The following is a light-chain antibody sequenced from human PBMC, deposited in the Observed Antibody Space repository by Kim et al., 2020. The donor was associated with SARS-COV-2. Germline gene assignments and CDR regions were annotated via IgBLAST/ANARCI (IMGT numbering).Light chain of an antibody. Sequence: SYELTQPPSVSVSSGQTASITYSGDKLGDKYACWYQQKPGQSPVLVIYQDSKRPSGIPERFSGSNSGNTATLTISGTQAMDEADYYCQAWDSSTAWVFGG. CDR2: QDS. CDR3: QAWDSSTAWV. CDR1: KLGDKY. V-gene: IGLV3-1*01. J-gene: IGLJ3*02.